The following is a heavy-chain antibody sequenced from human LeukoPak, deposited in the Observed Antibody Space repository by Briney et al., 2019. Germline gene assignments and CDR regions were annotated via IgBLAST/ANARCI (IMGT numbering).Heavy chain of an antibody. J-gene: IGHJ4*02. V-gene: IGHV3-30*14. CDR2: VSFDGSIK. Sequence: GGSLRLSCAASGFTFSSHSIHWVRQAPGKGLEWVAVVSFDGSIKYYADSVKGRFTISRDNSKNTLYLQMNSLRAEDTAVYYCARSITIFGVVIKPYYFDYWGQGTLVTVSS. D-gene: IGHD3-3*01. CDR1: GFTFSSHS. CDR3: ARSITIFGVVIKPYYFDY.